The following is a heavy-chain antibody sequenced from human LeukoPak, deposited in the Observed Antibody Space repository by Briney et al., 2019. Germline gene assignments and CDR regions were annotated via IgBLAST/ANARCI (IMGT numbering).Heavy chain of an antibody. Sequence: SETLSLTCTVSGGSISSDYWSWIRQPPGKGLEWIGYVYYSGITNYNPSLKSRVTISVGTSKNHFSLKLTSVTAADTAVYYCARVRLYDSSGYYRNWFDPWGQGTLVTVSS. CDR1: GGSISSDY. D-gene: IGHD3-22*01. J-gene: IGHJ5*02. CDR2: VYYSGIT. CDR3: ARVRLYDSSGYYRNWFDP. V-gene: IGHV4-59*08.